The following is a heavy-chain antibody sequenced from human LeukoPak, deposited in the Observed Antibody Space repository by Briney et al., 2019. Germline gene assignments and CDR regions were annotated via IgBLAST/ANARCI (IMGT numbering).Heavy chain of an antibody. CDR1: GFTFSSYA. V-gene: IGHV3-30*01. CDR2: ISYDGSNK. CDR3: ARERAAPNVPAYYFDY. D-gene: IGHD6-6*01. J-gene: IGHJ4*02. Sequence: PGRSLRLSCAASGFTFSSYAMHWVRQAPGKGLEWVAVISYDGSNKYYADSVKGRFTISRDNSKNTLYLQMNSLRAEDTAVYYCARERAAPNVPAYYFDYWGQGTLVTVSS.